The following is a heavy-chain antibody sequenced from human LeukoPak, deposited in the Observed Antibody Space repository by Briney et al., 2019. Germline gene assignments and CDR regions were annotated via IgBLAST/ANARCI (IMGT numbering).Heavy chain of an antibody. CDR3: AREGSLYGYHSFDS. J-gene: IGHJ4*02. CDR1: GFTFSKAW. V-gene: IGHV3-15*01. D-gene: IGHD5-18*01. Sequence: GGSLRLSCAASGFTFSKAWMSWVRQAPGKGLEWVGHIKTQTDGGTTDYAAPVKGRFTISRDDSTDRLYLHMNSLKAEDTAVYFCAREGSLYGYHSFDSWGQGTLVTVSS. CDR2: IKTQTDGGTT.